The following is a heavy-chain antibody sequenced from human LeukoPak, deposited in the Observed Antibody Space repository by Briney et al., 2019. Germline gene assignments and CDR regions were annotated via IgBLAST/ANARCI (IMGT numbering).Heavy chain of an antibody. Sequence: PSETLSLTCTVSGGSISSGDYYWSWIRQPPGKGLEWIGYIYYSGSTYYNPSLKSRVTISVDTSKNQFSLKLSSVTAADTAVYYCARERLEGGRDPGDFDYWGQGTLVTVSS. V-gene: IGHV4-30-4*01. CDR3: ARERLEGGRDPGDFDY. CDR2: IYYSGST. CDR1: GGSISSGDYY. D-gene: IGHD2-15*01. J-gene: IGHJ4*02.